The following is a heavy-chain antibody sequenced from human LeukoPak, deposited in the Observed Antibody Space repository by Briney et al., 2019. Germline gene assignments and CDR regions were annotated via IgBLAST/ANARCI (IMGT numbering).Heavy chain of an antibody. CDR3: ARRSRHGYFLDS. Sequence: KPSETLSLTCIVSGGSMSVYYSSWIRQPPGKGLEWIGHTFSSGATTYNPSLKSRVTISVDTSRSQFSLHLSSVTAADTAMYYCARRSRHGYFLDSWGQGTLVTVSS. D-gene: IGHD5-24*01. CDR1: GGSMSVYY. J-gene: IGHJ4*02. V-gene: IGHV4-4*09. CDR2: TFSSGAT.